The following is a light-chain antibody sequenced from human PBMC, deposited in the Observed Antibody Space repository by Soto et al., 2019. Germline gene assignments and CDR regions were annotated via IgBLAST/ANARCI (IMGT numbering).Light chain of an antibody. V-gene: IGLV1-40*01. Sequence: QSVLTQPPSVSGAPGQRVTISCTGSSSNIGAGYDVHWYQQLPGTAPKLLIYGNSNRPSGVPDRFSGSKSCTSASLAITGLQAEDEADYYCQSYDSSLSGPNWVFGGGTKVTVL. CDR3: QSYDSSLSGPNWV. CDR1: SSNIGAGYD. CDR2: GNS. J-gene: IGLJ3*02.